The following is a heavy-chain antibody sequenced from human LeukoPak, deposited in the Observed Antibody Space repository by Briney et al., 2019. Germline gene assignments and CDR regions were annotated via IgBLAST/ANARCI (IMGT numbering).Heavy chain of an antibody. CDR3: ARGRVLGPNFGY. V-gene: IGHV1-8*01. Sequence: ASLKVSCKASGYSFTNYDINWVRQATGQGLEWMGSVTPNSGYADYAQKFQGRVTMTRNTSLNTAYMELSSLRSEDTALYFCARGRVLGPNFGYWGQGTLVTVSS. CDR2: VTPNSGYA. J-gene: IGHJ4*02. CDR1: GYSFTNYD.